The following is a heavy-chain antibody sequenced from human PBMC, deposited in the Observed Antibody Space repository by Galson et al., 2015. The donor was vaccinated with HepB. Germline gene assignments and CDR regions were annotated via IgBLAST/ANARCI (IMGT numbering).Heavy chain of an antibody. CDR1: GGTFSSNV. D-gene: IGHD4/OR15-4a*01. Sequence: SVKVSCKASGGTFSSNVISWVRQAPGQGLEWMGGIISIFGKGNSAQKVQGRATITAQKFQDRVTITADESTSTAYMELSSLRSEDTAVYYCARAGGVVNMVGLRFDFWGQGTLVTVSS. J-gene: IGHJ4*02. CDR2: IISIFGKG. CDR3: ARAGGVVNMVGLRFDF. V-gene: IGHV1-69*13.